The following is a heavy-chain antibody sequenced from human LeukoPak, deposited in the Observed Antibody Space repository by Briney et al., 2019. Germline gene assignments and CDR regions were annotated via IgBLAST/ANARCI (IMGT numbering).Heavy chain of an antibody. V-gene: IGHV4-30-2*01. J-gene: IGHJ4*02. Sequence: PSETLSLTCTVSGGSISSGGYYWSWIRQPPGKGLEWIGYIYHSGSTYYNPSLKSRVTISVDRSKNQFSLKLSSVTAADTAVYYCARGNEDGDLDPFFDYWGQGTLVTVSS. CDR2: IYHSGST. CDR1: GGSISSGGYY. D-gene: IGHD4-17*01. CDR3: ARGNEDGDLDPFFDY.